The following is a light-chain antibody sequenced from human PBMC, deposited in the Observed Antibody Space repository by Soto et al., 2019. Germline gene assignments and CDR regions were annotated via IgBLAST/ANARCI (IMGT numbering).Light chain of an antibody. CDR2: GAS. J-gene: IGKJ5*01. CDR3: QQYYDWPIT. CDR1: QSVSSN. V-gene: IGKV3-15*01. Sequence: EILFTQSPVTLSVSPGERATLSCRASQSVSSNLAWYQQKPGQAPRLPIYGASTRATGIPARFSGSGSGTEFTHTISSLQSEDFAVYYCQQYYDWPITFGQGTRLEI.